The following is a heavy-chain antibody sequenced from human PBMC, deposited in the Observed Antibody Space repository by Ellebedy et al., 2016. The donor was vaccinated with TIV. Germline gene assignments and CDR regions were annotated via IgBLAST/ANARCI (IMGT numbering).Heavy chain of an antibody. Sequence: GESLKIPCSASGFIFNSYAITCVRQAPGKGLECVSVIPGGGYSPTYADSVKGRFTISRDNSKNTVSLQMNSLRAEDTGVYYCAKDYGDSPRFCMDVWGQGTAVTVSS. CDR2: IPGGGYSP. J-gene: IGHJ6*02. CDR3: AKDYGDSPRFCMDV. CDR1: GFIFNSYA. V-gene: IGHV3-23*01. D-gene: IGHD2-21*02.